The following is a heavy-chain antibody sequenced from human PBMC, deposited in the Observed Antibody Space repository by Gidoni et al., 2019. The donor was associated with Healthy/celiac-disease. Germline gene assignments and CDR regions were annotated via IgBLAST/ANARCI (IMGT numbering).Heavy chain of an antibody. Sequence: QVQLVESGGGVLQPGRSLRLSCAAYGFTFSSYGMHWVRQAPGKGLEWGAVISYDGSNKYYADSVKGRFTISRDNSKNTLYLQMNSLRAEDTAVYYCARGGQQLEIGYYYGMDVWGQGTTVTVSS. D-gene: IGHD6-13*01. V-gene: IGHV3-30*03. CDR1: GFTFSSYG. CDR2: ISYDGSNK. J-gene: IGHJ6*02. CDR3: ARGGQQLEIGYYYGMDV.